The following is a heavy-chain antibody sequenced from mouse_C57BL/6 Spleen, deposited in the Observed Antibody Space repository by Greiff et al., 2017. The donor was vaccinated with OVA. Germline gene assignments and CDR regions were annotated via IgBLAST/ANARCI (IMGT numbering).Heavy chain of an antibody. CDR1: GYTFTSYW. V-gene: IGHV1-74*01. CDR2: IHPSDSDT. CDR3: AIYGYSHYYAMDY. J-gene: IGHJ4*01. Sequence: VQLPQPGAELVKPGASVKVSCKASGYTFTSYWMPWVKQRPGQGLEWIGRIHPSDSDTNYNQKFQGKATLTVDKSSSTAYMQLSSLTSEDSAVYYCAIYGYSHYYAMDYWGQGTSVTVSS. D-gene: IGHD2-2*01.